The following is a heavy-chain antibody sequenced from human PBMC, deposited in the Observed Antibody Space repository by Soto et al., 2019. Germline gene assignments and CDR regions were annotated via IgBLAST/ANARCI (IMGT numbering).Heavy chain of an antibody. Sequence: GGSLRLSCAASGFTVSTKYMRWVRQAPGKGLEWVSVIYIGGSTFYADSVRGRFTISRDNSKNTVNLQMNSLRAEDTAVYYCARDPWAADYWGQGTLVTVSS. V-gene: IGHV3-66*01. J-gene: IGHJ4*02. CDR2: IYIGGST. D-gene: IGHD3-16*01. CDR1: GFTVSTKY. CDR3: ARDPWAADY.